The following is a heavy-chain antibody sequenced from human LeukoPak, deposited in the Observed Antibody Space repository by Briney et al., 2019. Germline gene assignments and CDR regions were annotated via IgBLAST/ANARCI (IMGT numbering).Heavy chain of an antibody. V-gene: IGHV4-39*01. Sequence: SETLSLTCTVSGGSISSSSYHWGWIRQPPGKGLEWIGSIYYSGSTYYNPSLKSREIISIDTSENQFSLKLRSVTAADTALYYCGRLPYSRYSGTYYFDSWGQGTLVTVSS. J-gene: IGHJ4*02. D-gene: IGHD1-26*01. CDR3: GRLPYSRYSGTYYFDS. CDR1: GGSISSSSYH. CDR2: IYYSGST.